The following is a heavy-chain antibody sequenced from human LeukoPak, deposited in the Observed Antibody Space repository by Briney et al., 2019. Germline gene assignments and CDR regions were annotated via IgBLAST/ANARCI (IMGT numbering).Heavy chain of an antibody. CDR3: AKAYYEYSSPDAFDI. V-gene: IGHV3-11*04. Sequence: GGSLRLSCAASGFTFSDYYMSWIRQAPGKGLEWVSYISSSGSTIYYADSVKGRFTISRDNAKNSLYLQMNSLRAEDTAVYYCAKAYYEYSSPDAFDIWSQGTMVTVSS. D-gene: IGHD6-6*01. CDR2: ISSSGSTI. J-gene: IGHJ3*02. CDR1: GFTFSDYY.